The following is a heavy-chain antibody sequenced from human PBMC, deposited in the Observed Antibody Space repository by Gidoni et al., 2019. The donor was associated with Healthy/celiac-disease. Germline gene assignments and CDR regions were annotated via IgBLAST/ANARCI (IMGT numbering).Heavy chain of an antibody. D-gene: IGHD6-19*01. CDR3: ARGPKSARSGWRHWYFDL. CDR1: GGSFSAYY. Sequence: QVQLQQWGAGLLKPSETLSLTCAVYGGSFSAYYWSWIRQPPGKGLEWSGEINHSGSTNYNPSLKSRVTISVDTSKNQFSLKLSSVTAADTAVYYCARGPKSARSGWRHWYFDLWGRGTLVTVSS. V-gene: IGHV4-34*01. J-gene: IGHJ2*01. CDR2: INHSGST.